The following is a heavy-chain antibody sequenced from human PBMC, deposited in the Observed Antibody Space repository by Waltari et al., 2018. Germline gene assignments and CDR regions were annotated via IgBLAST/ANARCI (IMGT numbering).Heavy chain of an antibody. CDR2: IYYSGST. Sequence: WIGYIYYSGSTNYNPSLKSRVTISVDTSKNQFSLKLSSVTAADTAVYYCARGDNRGYYYMDVWGKGTTVTVSS. V-gene: IGHV4-59*09. J-gene: IGHJ6*03. CDR3: ARGDNRGYYYMDV. D-gene: IGHD1-20*01.